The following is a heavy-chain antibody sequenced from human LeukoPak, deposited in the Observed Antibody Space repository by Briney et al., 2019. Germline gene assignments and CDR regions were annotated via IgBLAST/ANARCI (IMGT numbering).Heavy chain of an antibody. CDR2: IKQDGSEK. CDR3: ARVGYYDSKRGLAYYFDY. CDR1: GFTFSSYW. V-gene: IGHV3-7*01. Sequence: GGSLRLSCAASGFTFSSYWMSWVRQAPGKGLEWVANIKQDGSEKYYVDSVKGRFTISRDNAKNSLYLQMNSLRAEDTAVYYCARVGYYDSKRGLAYYFDYWGQGTLVTVSS. D-gene: IGHD3-22*01. J-gene: IGHJ4*02.